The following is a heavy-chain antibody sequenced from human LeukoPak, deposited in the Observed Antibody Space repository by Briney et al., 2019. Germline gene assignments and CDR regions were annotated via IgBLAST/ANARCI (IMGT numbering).Heavy chain of an antibody. CDR2: ISYDGSNK. V-gene: IGHV3-30-3*01. CDR1: GFTFSSYA. Sequence: GGSLRLSCAASGFTFSSYAMHWVRQAPGKGLEWVAVISYDGSNKYYADSVKGRFTISRDNSKNTLYLQVNSLRAEDTAVFYCAKGRISGDAGLDYWGQGTLVTVSS. CDR3: AKGRISGDAGLDY. D-gene: IGHD6-13*01. J-gene: IGHJ4*02.